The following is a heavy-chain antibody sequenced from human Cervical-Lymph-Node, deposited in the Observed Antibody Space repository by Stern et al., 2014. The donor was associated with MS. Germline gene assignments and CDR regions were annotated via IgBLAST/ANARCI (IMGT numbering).Heavy chain of an antibody. Sequence: EDQLVESGGGLVQPGKSLRLSCAASGFTFSDYWMSWVRRAPGKGLEWVANIKGDGSEKHYLDSVKGRLTISRDNAKNSLYLHMDNLRVEDTAVYYCVRRATPYGVLMPHWFDPWGQGTLVTVSS. J-gene: IGHJ5*02. D-gene: IGHD2-15*01. CDR2: IKGDGSEK. CDR3: VRRATPYGVLMPHWFDP. V-gene: IGHV3-7*01. CDR1: GFTFSDYW.